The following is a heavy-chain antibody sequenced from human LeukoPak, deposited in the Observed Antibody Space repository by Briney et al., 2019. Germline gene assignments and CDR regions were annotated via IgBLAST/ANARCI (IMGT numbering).Heavy chain of an antibody. D-gene: IGHD2/OR15-2a*01. CDR3: ARDLLIFGGMDV. Sequence: GGSLRLSCAASGITFSSHAMTWVRQAPGKGLEWVAVIWYDGSNKYYADSVKGRFTISRDNSKNTLYLQMNSLRAEDTAVYYCARDLLIFGGMDVWGQGTTVTVSS. V-gene: IGHV3-33*08. CDR2: IWYDGSNK. J-gene: IGHJ6*02. CDR1: GITFSSHA.